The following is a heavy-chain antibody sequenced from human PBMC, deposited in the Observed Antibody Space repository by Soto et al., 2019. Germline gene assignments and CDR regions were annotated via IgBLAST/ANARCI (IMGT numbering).Heavy chain of an antibody. CDR2: INTGNGNT. Sequence: QVQLVQSGAEVKKPGASVKVSCKASGYTFTNYAMHWVRQAPGRRLEWMGWINTGNGNTKYSQKFQDRVTITRDTSASAAYMEVSSLRSEDTAVYYCARDKAGLPKNYSYGMDVWGQGTTVTVSS. CDR3: ARDKAGLPKNYSYGMDV. V-gene: IGHV1-3*04. D-gene: IGHD3-16*01. CDR1: GYTFTNYA. J-gene: IGHJ6*02.